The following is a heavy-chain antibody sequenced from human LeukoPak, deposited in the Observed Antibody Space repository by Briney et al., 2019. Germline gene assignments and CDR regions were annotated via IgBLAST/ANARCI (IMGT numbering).Heavy chain of an antibody. CDR3: ARQYNWKFGAFDI. J-gene: IGHJ3*02. D-gene: IGHD1-1*01. Sequence: PGGSLRLSCAASGFTFSDYYMDWVRQAPGKGLEWVGRTRDKGNSYTTDCAASVEGRFTISRDDSKNSLFLQMNSLKTDDTAVYYCARQYNWKFGAFDIWGQGTMVTVSS. V-gene: IGHV3-72*01. CDR1: GFTFSDYY. CDR2: TRDKGNSYTT.